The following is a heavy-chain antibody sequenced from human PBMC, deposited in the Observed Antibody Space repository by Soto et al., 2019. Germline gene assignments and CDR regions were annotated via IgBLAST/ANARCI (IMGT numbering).Heavy chain of an antibody. CDR1: GFVFRNLT. V-gene: IGHV3-23*01. CDR2: ISFNGGVI. J-gene: IGHJ6*02. D-gene: IGHD3-10*01. CDR3: AKIMIQGVLVDALDV. Sequence: DVQLLESGGGVVQPGGSLRLSCAASGFVFRNLTMNWVRQAPGKGLEYVAIISFNGGVIFDADSARGRFTISRDNAKNILYLDMTNLRPEDSGVYYCAKIMIQGVLVDALDVWGRGTTVTVS.